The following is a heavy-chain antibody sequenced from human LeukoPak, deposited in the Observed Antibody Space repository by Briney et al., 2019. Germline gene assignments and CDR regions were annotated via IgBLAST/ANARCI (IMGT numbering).Heavy chain of an antibody. CDR3: TRLLRPYPGSGYRNWFHP. V-gene: IGHV3-15*01. D-gene: IGHD3-22*01. Sequence: PGGSLRLSCAASGFTFSNAWMAWVRQVPGKGLEWLGRIKNKSDGATTDYAAPVRGRFFISRDDSKGQLYLKFNSLKTEDIGIYYRTRLLRPYPGSGYRNWFHPWGQGTLVTVSS. CDR2: IKNKSDGATT. CDR1: GFTFSNAW. J-gene: IGHJ5*02.